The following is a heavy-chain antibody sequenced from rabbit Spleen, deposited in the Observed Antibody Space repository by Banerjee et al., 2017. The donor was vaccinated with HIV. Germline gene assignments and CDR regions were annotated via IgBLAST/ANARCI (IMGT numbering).Heavy chain of an antibody. CDR2: IDTGSSGFT. CDR3: ARGGGSDGYTEFGL. V-gene: IGHV1S40*01. J-gene: IGHJ4*01. CDR1: GVSFSGDSY. D-gene: IGHD6-1*01. Sequence: QSLEESGGDLVKPGASLTLTCIASGVSFSGDSYMCWVRQAPGKGLEWIACIDTGSSGFTYFASWAKGRFTISKTSSTTVTLQMTSLTAADTATYFCARGGGSDGYTEFGLWGPGTLVTVS.